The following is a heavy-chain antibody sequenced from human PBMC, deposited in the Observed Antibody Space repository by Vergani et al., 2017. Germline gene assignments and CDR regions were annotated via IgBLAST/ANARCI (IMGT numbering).Heavy chain of an antibody. CDR2: LTASGSGI. Sequence: EVQLLESGGRLVQPGGSLRLSCVASGFAFSRYAMSWVRQAPGKGLDWVSGLTASGSGISYADSVRGRLTISRDNSKNTLFLQMDSLRAEDTAVYYCAKCGWLQHFGAHYFDSWGQGILVTVSS. D-gene: IGHD5-24*01. V-gene: IGHV3-23*01. CDR3: AKCGWLQHFGAHYFDS. CDR1: GFAFSRYA. J-gene: IGHJ4*02.